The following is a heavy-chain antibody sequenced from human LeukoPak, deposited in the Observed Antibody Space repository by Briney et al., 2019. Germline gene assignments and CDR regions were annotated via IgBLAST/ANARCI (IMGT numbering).Heavy chain of an antibody. D-gene: IGHD3-22*01. Sequence: GASVKVSCKASGYTFTRYDFNWVRQASGQGLEWMGWMNPNSGNTAYAPKFQGRVTITRDTSASTAYMELSSLRSEDTAVYYCARDDDDSSGYSAFDIWGQGTMVTVSS. CDR2: MNPNSGNT. J-gene: IGHJ3*02. CDR3: ARDDDDSSGYSAFDI. V-gene: IGHV1-8*01. CDR1: GYTFTRYD.